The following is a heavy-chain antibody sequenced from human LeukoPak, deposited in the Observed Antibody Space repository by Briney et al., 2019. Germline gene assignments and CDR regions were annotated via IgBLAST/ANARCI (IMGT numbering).Heavy chain of an antibody. V-gene: IGHV5-51*01. D-gene: IGHD4-17*01. J-gene: IGHJ4*02. CDR2: IYPGDSDT. CDR3: AGRSNPDYGDYVFDY. CDR1: GYSFTSYW. Sequence: GESLQISCKGSGYSFTSYWIGWVRPMPGKGLEWMGIIYPGDSDTRCSPSFQGQVTISADKSISTAYPQWSSLKASDTAMYYCAGRSNPDYGDYVFDYWGQGTLVTVSS.